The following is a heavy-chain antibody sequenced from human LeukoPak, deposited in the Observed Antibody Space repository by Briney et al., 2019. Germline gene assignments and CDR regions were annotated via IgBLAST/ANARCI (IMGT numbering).Heavy chain of an antibody. J-gene: IGHJ4*02. D-gene: IGHD6-13*01. CDR2: IKSKTDGGAT. CDR3: ITQRRYLSTLDS. CDR1: GFTFSNAW. V-gene: IGHV3-15*01. Sequence: GGSLRLSCAASGFTFSNAWMSWVRQAPGMGLEWVGRIKSKTDGGATDYAAPVKGRFTISRDDSINTLYLQMNSLKTEDTAVYYCITQRRYLSTLDSWGLGTLVTVSS.